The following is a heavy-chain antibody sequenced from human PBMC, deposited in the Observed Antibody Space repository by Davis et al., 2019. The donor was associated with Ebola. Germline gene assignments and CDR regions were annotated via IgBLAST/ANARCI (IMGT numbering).Heavy chain of an antibody. D-gene: IGHD1-26*01. V-gene: IGHV3-30*18. CDR2: ISYDGSNK. Sequence: GESLKISCAASGFTFSSYGMHWVRPAPGKGLEWVAVISYDGSNKYYADSVKGRFTISRDNSKNTLYLQMNSLRAEDTAVYYCAKSPKRSFGYYYGMDVWGQGTTVTVSS. CDR3: AKSPKRSFGYYYGMDV. CDR1: GFTFSSYG. J-gene: IGHJ6*02.